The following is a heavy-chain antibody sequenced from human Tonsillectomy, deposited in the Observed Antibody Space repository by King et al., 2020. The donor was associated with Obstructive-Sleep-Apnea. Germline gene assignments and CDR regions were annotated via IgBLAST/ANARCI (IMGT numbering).Heavy chain of an antibody. D-gene: IGHD1-26*01. CDR2: IDPSDSYS. CDR3: TRLVRPDVGVWQPPDS. J-gene: IGHJ5*01. Sequence: VQLVESGAQVKKPGESLTISCRASGYIFTNYWIGWVRQMPGKGLEWMARIDPSDSYSNKTPFLQDHVTPSVDKSISTAYLKWTNLKASDNSMYYCTRLVRPDVGVWQPPDSWGLGTLVTVSS. V-gene: IGHV5-10-1*03. CDR1: GYIFTNYW.